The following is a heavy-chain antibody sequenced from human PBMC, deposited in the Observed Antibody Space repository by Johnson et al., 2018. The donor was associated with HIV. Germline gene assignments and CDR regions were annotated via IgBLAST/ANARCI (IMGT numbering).Heavy chain of an antibody. Sequence: QVQLVESGGGLVQPGRSLRLSCAASGFTFRSYWMSWVRQAPGKGLEWVAVISYDGSNKYYADSVKGRFTISRDNSKNTLYLQMNSLRAEDTAVYYCARGGAVTRRSADAFDIWGQGTMVTVSS. D-gene: IGHD4-11*01. CDR3: ARGGAVTRRSADAFDI. V-gene: IGHV3-30-3*01. J-gene: IGHJ3*02. CDR1: GFTFRSYW. CDR2: ISYDGSNK.